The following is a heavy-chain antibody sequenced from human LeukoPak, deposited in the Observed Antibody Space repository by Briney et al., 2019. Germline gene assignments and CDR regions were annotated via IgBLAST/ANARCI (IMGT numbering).Heavy chain of an antibody. J-gene: IGHJ3*02. CDR1: RGSISSSYYQ. CDR3: ARLLPGGGWRLRAFDI. CDR2: IYYSGST. Sequence: SETLSLTCTVFRGSISSSYYQWGWIRQPPGKGLEWIGSIYYSGSTFYNPSLKSRVSISVDTSRNQFSLRLSPVTAADTAVYYCARLLPGGGWRLRAFDIWGQGTVVTVSS. V-gene: IGHV4-39*01. D-gene: IGHD6-19*01.